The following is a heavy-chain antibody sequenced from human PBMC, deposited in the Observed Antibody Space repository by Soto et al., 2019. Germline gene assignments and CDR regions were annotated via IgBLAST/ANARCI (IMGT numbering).Heavy chain of an antibody. V-gene: IGHV1-69*13. CDR1: GGTFSSYA. CDR3: ARTLSGSYYPYYYYYGMDV. CDR2: IIPIFGTA. Sequence: ASVKVSCKASGGTFSSYAISWVRQAPGQGLEWMGGIIPIFGTANYAQKFQGRVTITADESTSTAYMELSSLRSEDTAVYYCARTLSGSYYPYYYYYGMDVWGQGTTVTVSS. D-gene: IGHD1-26*01. J-gene: IGHJ6*02.